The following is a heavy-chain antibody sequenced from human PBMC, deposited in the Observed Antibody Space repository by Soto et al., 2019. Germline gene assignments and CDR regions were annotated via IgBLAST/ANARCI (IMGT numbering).Heavy chain of an antibody. CDR3: ARDLWVAAAGNYYYYYGMDV. CDR2: IYYSGST. CDR1: GGSISSYY. D-gene: IGHD6-13*01. J-gene: IGHJ6*01. V-gene: IGHV4-59*01. Sequence: SETLSLTCTVSGGSISSYYWSWIRQPPGKGLEWIGYIYYSGSTNYNPSLKSRVTISVDTSKNQFSLKLSSVTAADTAVYYCARDLWVAAAGNYYYYYGMDVWGQGTTVNVSA.